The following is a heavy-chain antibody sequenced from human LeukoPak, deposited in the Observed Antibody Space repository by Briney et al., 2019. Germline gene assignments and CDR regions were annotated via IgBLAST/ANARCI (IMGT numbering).Heavy chain of an antibody. V-gene: IGHV3-72*01. J-gene: IGHJ4*02. D-gene: IGHD6-13*01. CDR2: TRNKANSYTT. CDR3: ARVDGYSSSWNY. Sequence: PGGSLRLSCAASGFTFSDHYMDWVRQAPGKGLEWVGRTRNKANSYTTEYAASVKGRFTISRDDSKNSLYLQMNSLKTEDTAVYYCARVDGYSSSWNYWGQGTLVTVSS. CDR1: GFTFSDHY.